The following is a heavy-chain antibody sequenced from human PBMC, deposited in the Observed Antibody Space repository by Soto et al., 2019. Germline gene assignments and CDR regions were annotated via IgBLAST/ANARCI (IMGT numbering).Heavy chain of an antibody. CDR1: GGSVTSAAYY. D-gene: IGHD6-19*01. V-gene: IGHV4-61*08. CDR2: IYYTGKT. J-gene: IGHJ4*02. Sequence: SETPSLTCAVSGGSVTSAAYYWSWIRQPPGRGPEWIGYIYYTGKTNYNPSLKSRVTMSVDTSKNQFSLKLTSVTAADTAVYCCATQRVSVAGLGVVWGQGTRSTVS. CDR3: ATQRVSVAGLGVV.